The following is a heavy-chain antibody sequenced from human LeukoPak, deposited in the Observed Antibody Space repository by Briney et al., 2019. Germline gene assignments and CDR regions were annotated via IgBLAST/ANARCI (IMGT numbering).Heavy chain of an antibody. D-gene: IGHD3-10*01. V-gene: IGHV4-39*07. J-gene: IGHJ4*02. CDR3: ARDNGSGSYYPPYFDY. CDR2: IYYSGST. Sequence: SETLSLTCTVSGGSISSSSYYWGWIRQPPGKGLEWIGSIYYSGSTYYNPSLKSRVTISVDTSKNQFSLKLSSVTAADTAVYYCARDNGSGSYYPPYFDYWGQGTLVTVSS. CDR1: GGSISSSSYY.